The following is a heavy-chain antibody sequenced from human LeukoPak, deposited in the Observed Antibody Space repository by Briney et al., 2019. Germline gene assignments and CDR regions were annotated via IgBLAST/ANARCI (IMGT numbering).Heavy chain of an antibody. CDR3: ARGPTTSGSYNYFDY. CDR2: IYTSGST. V-gene: IGHV4-4*07. D-gene: IGHD1-26*01. J-gene: IGHJ4*02. Sequence: SETLSLTCTVSGGSINNYYWSWIRQPAGKGLEWIGRIYTSGSTNYNPSLKSRVTMSVDTSKNQFSLKLSSVTAADTAVYYCARGPTTSGSYNYFDYWGQGTLVTVSS. CDR1: GGSINNYY.